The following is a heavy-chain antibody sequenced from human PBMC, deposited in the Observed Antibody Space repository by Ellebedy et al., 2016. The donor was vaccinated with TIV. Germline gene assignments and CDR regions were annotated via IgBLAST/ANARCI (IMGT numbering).Heavy chain of an antibody. CDR1: GGSISSSYYS. CDR2: IYFIGST. CDR3: ARRHSGYSDDY. V-gene: IGHV4-39*07. D-gene: IGHD5-12*01. J-gene: IGHJ4*02. Sequence: SETLSLTCAVSGGSISSSYYSWGWIRQPPGKGLEWIGNIYFIGSTYYNPSLRGRVTISIDGPQNQFSLHLTSVTAADTAVYYCARRHSGYSDDYWGQGTLVTVSS.